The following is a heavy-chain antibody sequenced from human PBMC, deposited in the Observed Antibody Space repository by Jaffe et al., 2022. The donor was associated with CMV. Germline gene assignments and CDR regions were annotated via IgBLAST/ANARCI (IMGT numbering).Heavy chain of an antibody. D-gene: IGHD6-6*01. CDR3: ARCPLADSSSPRVYYYYYMDV. CDR1: GGTFSSYA. Sequence: QVQLVQSGAEVKKPGSSVKVSCKASGGTFSSYAISWVRQAPGQGLEWMGRIIPILGIANYAQKFQGRVTITADKSTSTAYMELSSLRSEDTAVYYCARCPLADSSSPRVYYYYYMDVWGKGTTVTVSS. CDR2: IIPILGIA. V-gene: IGHV1-69*09. J-gene: IGHJ6*03.